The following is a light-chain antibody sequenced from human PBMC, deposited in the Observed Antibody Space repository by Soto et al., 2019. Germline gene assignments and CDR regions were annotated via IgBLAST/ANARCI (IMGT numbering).Light chain of an antibody. Sequence: EIVLTQSPGTLSLSPGERATLSCRASQSVSSNFAWYQQKPGQAPRLLIYDAATSATGIPARFSGSGSGTEFTPTIISLQPEDFATYYCQQTDSYPSTFGGGTKVDIK. CDR3: QQTDSYPST. J-gene: IGKJ4*01. CDR2: DAA. V-gene: IGKV3-15*01. CDR1: QSVSSN.